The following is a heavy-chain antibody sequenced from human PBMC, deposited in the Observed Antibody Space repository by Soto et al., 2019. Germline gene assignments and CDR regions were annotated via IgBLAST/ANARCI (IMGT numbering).Heavy chain of an antibody. Sequence: GGSLRLSCAASGFIVSNKHMGWVRQAPGKGLESVSILYTDDRTYYADSVKGRFTISRDSSKNTVSLQMNGLRDEDTAMYYCVGAAPGDWGQGTPVTVSS. CDR1: GFIVSNKH. CDR2: LYTDDRT. J-gene: IGHJ4*02. D-gene: IGHD3-16*01. CDR3: VGAAPGD. V-gene: IGHV3-53*05.